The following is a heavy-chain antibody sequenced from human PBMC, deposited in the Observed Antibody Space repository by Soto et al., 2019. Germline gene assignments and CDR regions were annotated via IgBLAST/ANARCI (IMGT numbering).Heavy chain of an antibody. Sequence: GGSLRLSCAPSGLSVSNNYMSWVRQAPGKGLEWVSIIYNDGNTYYADSVRGRFTISRDNSKNTLSLQMNRLRAEDTAVYYCARDGYNPYWFATWGQGTLVTVS. CDR2: IYNDGNT. CDR1: GLSVSNNY. CDR3: ARDGYNPYWFAT. J-gene: IGHJ5*02. D-gene: IGHD1-20*01. V-gene: IGHV3-53*01.